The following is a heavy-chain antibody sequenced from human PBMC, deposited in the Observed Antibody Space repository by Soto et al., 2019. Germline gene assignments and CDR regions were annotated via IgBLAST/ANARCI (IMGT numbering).Heavy chain of an antibody. CDR2: IIPIFGTA. CDR1: GGTFSSYA. J-gene: IGHJ5*02. Sequence: SVKVSCKASGGTFSSYAISWVRQAPGQGLEWMGGIIPIFGTANYAQKFQGRVTITADESTGTAYMELSSLRSEDTAVYYCAGGGIAAAEDWFDPWGQGTLVTVSS. V-gene: IGHV1-69*13. D-gene: IGHD6-13*01. CDR3: AGGGIAAAEDWFDP.